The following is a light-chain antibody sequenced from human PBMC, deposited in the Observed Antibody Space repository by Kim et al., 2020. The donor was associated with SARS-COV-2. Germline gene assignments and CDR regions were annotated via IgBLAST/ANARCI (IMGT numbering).Light chain of an antibody. CDR1: QSISNY. CDR3: PQSHGGFSEYT. Sequence: IKTTQSPFALSASVGDRVTIPCRASQSISNYLNWYQQRPGKAPKVLIYAASILQSGVPSRFSGSGSGTDFTLTISSLQPEDFATCFCPQSHGGFSEYTCGQGTKLEI. J-gene: IGKJ2*01. V-gene: IGKV1-39*01. CDR2: AAS.